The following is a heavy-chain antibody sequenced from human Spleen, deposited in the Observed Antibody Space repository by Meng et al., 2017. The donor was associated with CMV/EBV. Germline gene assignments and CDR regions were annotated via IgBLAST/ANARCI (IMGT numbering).Heavy chain of an antibody. CDR2: INNSGST. V-gene: IGHV4-34*01. CDR3: ARVGGSGSYYNVDY. D-gene: IGHD3-10*01. CDR1: GGSFSGYY. J-gene: IGHJ4*02. Sequence: GQVPERGAGRLSPAGTLSLTCAVYGGSFSGYYWRSIRQPPGKRLKWIGEINNSGSTNYNTSLKSRVAISVDTSTHQFSLKLSSVTAADTAVYYCARVGGSGSYYNVDYWGQGTLVTVSS.